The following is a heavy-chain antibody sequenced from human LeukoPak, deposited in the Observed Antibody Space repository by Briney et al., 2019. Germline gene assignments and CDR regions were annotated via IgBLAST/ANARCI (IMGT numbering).Heavy chain of an antibody. Sequence: SQTLSLTCTVSGGSISSGGYYWSWIRQHPGKGLEWIGYIYYSGSTYYNPSLNSRVTISVDTSKNQFSLKLSSVTAADTAVYYCAGGAFTVWFGERSWFDPWGQGTLVTVSS. V-gene: IGHV4-31*03. J-gene: IGHJ5*02. CDR3: AGGAFTVWFGERSWFDP. D-gene: IGHD3-10*01. CDR1: GGSISSGGYY. CDR2: IYYSGST.